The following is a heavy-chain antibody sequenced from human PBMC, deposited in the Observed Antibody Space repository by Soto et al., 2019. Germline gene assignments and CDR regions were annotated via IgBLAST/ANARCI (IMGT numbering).Heavy chain of an antibody. CDR2: ISTDNGNT. D-gene: IGHD6-25*01. Sequence: QVQLVQSGAEVKKPGASVKVSCQASGYTFSNYGISWVRQAPGQGLEWMGWISTDNGNTTSARKLQGRVTMTTDTSTSTAYMELRSLRSDDTAMYYCARDGVGGGAAGISYYHHGMDVWGQGTTVTVSS. V-gene: IGHV1-18*01. CDR1: GYTFSNYG. J-gene: IGHJ6*02. CDR3: ARDGVGGGAAGISYYHHGMDV.